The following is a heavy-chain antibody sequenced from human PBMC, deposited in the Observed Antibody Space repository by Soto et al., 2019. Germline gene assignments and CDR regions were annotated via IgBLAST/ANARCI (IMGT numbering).Heavy chain of an antibody. V-gene: IGHV1-18*01. CDR3: ARPGNPSITIFGVVIIGAFDI. J-gene: IGHJ3*02. Sequence: ASVKVSCKASGYTFTSYGISWVRQAPGQVLEWMGWISAYNGNTNYAQKLQGRVTMTTDTSTSTAYMELRSLRSDDTAVYYCARPGNPSITIFGVVIIGAFDIWGQGTMVTVSS. CDR1: GYTFTSYG. D-gene: IGHD3-3*01. CDR2: ISAYNGNT.